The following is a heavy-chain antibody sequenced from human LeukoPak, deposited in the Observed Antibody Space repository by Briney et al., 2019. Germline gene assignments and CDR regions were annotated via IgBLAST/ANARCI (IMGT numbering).Heavy chain of an antibody. CDR1: GFSFSSYG. J-gene: IGHJ2*01. V-gene: IGHV3-23*01. Sequence: GGSLRLSCVASGFSFSSYGMSWVRQAPGKGLEWVSDISGSGGARNYADSVKGRFTISRDNSKNTLFLQMNSLRAEDTAVYYCAKGGYSIIGYYSGNNCPYWYFDLWGRGTLVTVSS. CDR2: ISGSGGAR. D-gene: IGHD2-15*01. CDR3: AKGGYSIIGYYSGNNCPYWYFDL.